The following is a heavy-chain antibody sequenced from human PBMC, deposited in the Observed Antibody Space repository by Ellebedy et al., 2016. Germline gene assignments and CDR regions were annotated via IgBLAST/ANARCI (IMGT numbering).Heavy chain of an antibody. J-gene: IGHJ4*02. CDR3: ARASSRSSSPFDY. CDR2: IIPIFGTA. CDR1: GGTFSSYA. V-gene: IGHV1-69*13. Sequence: SVKVSCXASGGTFSSYAISWVRQAPGQGLEWMGGIIPIFGTANYAQKFQGRVTITADESTSTAYMELSSLRSEDTAVYFCARASSRSSSPFDYWGQGTLVTVSS. D-gene: IGHD2-2*01.